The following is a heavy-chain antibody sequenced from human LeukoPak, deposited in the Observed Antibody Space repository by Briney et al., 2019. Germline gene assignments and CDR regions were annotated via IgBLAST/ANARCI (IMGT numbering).Heavy chain of an antibody. CDR2: IIPILGME. CDR3: ATHPAAWEVPGVS. CDR1: GGTFNNYA. D-gene: IGHD1-26*01. Sequence: SVKVSCKASGGTFNNYAISWVRQAPGQGLEWMGRIIPILGMESYAQKFQGRAAITADKSTSTVSMELSSLRSEDTAVYYCATHPAAWEVPGVSWGQGTLVTVSS. J-gene: IGHJ5*02. V-gene: IGHV1-69*04.